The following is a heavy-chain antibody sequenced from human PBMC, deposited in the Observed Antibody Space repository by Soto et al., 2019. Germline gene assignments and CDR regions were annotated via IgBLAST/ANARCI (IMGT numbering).Heavy chain of an antibody. D-gene: IGHD3-16*01. CDR1: GYTFTSYA. CDR3: ARDLHLRELGFDYYYYGMDV. Sequence: GASVKVSCKASGYTFTSYAMHWVRQAPGQRLEWMGWINAGNGNTKYSQKFQGRVTITRDTSASTAYMELSSLRSEDTAVYYCARDLHLRELGFDYYYYGMDVWGQGTTVTVSS. V-gene: IGHV1-3*01. CDR2: INAGNGNT. J-gene: IGHJ6*02.